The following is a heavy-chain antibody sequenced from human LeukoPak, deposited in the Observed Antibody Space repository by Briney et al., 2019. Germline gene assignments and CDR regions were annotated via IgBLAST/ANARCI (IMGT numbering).Heavy chain of an antibody. CDR3: ARDAEWELFDY. J-gene: IGHJ4*02. V-gene: IGHV3-21*01. Sequence: GGSLRLSCAASGFTFSSYSMNWVRQAPGKGLEWVSSISSSSSYIYYADSVKGRFTISRDNAKNSLYLQMNSLRAEDAAVYYCARDAEWELFDYWGQGTLVTVSS. CDR2: ISSSSSYI. D-gene: IGHD1-26*01. CDR1: GFTFSSYS.